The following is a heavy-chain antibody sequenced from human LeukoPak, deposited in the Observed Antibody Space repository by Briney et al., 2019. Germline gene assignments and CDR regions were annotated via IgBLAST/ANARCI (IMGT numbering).Heavy chain of an antibody. V-gene: IGHV3-23*01. CDR1: GFTFNNYA. CDR2: ISGSGCST. CDR3: AKGHGEYCGAGCYSRVLDF. D-gene: IGHD2-21*01. J-gene: IGHJ4*02. Sequence: GGSLRLSCAASGFTFNNYAMNWVRQAPGQGLEWVSVISGSGCSTVYADSVKGRFTISRDNSKNTLYLQMNSLRAEDTGVYHCAKGHGEYCGAGCYSRVLDFWGQGTLVTVSS.